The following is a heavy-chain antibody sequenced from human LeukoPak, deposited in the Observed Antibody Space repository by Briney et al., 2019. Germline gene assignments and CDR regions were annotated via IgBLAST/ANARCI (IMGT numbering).Heavy chain of an antibody. D-gene: IGHD5-24*01. V-gene: IGHV3-23*01. CDR1: GFTFSIHA. Sequence: PWASLRLFCAASGFTFSIHAIDWVRQAPGEGLEWVSSISGIGISIYYADSVKGRFTISRDNSKNMVYLQMNSLIAEDTAVYYCAKDMHGYDRPVDYWGRGTLVTVSS. CDR3: AKDMHGYDRPVDY. J-gene: IGHJ4*02. CDR2: ISGIGISI.